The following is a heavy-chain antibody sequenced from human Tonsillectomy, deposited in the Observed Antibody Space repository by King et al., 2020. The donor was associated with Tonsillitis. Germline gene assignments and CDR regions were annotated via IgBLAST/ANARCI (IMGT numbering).Heavy chain of an antibody. D-gene: IGHD3-3*01. J-gene: IGHJ5*02. CDR3: ARGRAPPNYDFWSGYLFDP. V-gene: IGHV4-34*01. CDR2: INHSGGT. CDR1: GGSFSDYY. Sequence: VQLPQWGAGLLKPSETLSLTCAVYGGSFSDYYWSWIRQFPGKGLEWIGEINHSGGTNYNPSLMSRLTISIDTSKNQFSLKLSSVTAADTAVYYCARGRAPPNYDFWSGYLFDPWGQGTLVTVSS.